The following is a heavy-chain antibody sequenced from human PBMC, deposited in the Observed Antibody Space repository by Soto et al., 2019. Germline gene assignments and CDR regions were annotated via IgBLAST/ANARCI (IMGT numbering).Heavy chain of an antibody. CDR1: GCSFTSYW. Sequence: GESLKISCKGSGCSFTSYWISWVRQMPGKGLEWMGRIDPSDSYTNYSPSFQGHVTISADKSISTAYLQWSSLKASDTAMYYCARQPYYYDSSGYYHYYYGMDVWGQGTTVTVSS. V-gene: IGHV5-10-1*01. CDR2: IDPSDSYT. CDR3: ARQPYYYDSSGYYHYYYGMDV. J-gene: IGHJ6*02. D-gene: IGHD3-22*01.